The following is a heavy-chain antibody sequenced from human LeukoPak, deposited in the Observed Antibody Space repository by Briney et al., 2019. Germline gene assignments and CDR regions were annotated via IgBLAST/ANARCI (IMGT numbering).Heavy chain of an antibody. V-gene: IGHV4-59*01. CDR2: INFSGST. D-gene: IGHD6-19*01. CDR3: ARFEVVAGSFWLDP. J-gene: IGHJ5*02. CDR1: GGSISTYY. Sequence: SETLSLTCTVSGGSISTYYWSWIRQPPGKGLEWIGYINFSGSTNYNPSLKSRVTISVDTSKNQFSLNLSSVTAADTALYYCARFEVVAGSFWLDPWGQGTLVTVSS.